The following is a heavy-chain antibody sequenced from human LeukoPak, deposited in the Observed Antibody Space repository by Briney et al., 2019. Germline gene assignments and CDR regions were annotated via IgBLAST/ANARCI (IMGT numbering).Heavy chain of an antibody. J-gene: IGHJ4*02. Sequence: GGSLRLSCAASGITFSSYWMSWVRQAPGKGLEWVANIKQDGSEKYYVDSVKGRFTISRDNAKNSLYLQMNSLRAEDTAVYYCASWGNWNYVFDYWGQGTLVTVSS. CDR2: IKQDGSEK. CDR1: GITFSSYW. CDR3: ASWGNWNYVFDY. D-gene: IGHD1-7*01. V-gene: IGHV3-7*01.